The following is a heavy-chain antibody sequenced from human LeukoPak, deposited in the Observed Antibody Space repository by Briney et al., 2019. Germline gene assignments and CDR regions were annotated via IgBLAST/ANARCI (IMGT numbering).Heavy chain of an antibody. D-gene: IGHD1-26*01. CDR1: GFTFTNYG. J-gene: IGHJ4*02. CDR2: VTKSEAT. Sequence: GGSLRLSCAASGFTFTNYGMSWVRQAPGKGLEWVSIVTKSEATYYADSVKGRFTISRDNSKNTLFLQMNSLGVEDTAVYYCAKRSSPGGSNHFDHWGQGTLVTVSS. V-gene: IGHV3-23*01. CDR3: AKRSSPGGSNHFDH.